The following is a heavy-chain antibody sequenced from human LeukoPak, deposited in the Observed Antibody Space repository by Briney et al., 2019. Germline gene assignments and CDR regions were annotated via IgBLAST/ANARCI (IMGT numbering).Heavy chain of an antibody. J-gene: IGHJ4*02. Sequence: GRSLRLSCTASGFTFGDYAMSWVRQAPGKGLEWVGFIRSKAYGGTTEYAASVKGRFTISRDDSKSIAYLQMNSLKTEDTAVYYCTSQGNPLDPFDYWGQGTLVTVSS. V-gene: IGHV3-49*04. CDR2: IRSKAYGGTT. CDR1: GFTFGDYA. D-gene: IGHD1-1*01. CDR3: TSQGNPLDPFDY.